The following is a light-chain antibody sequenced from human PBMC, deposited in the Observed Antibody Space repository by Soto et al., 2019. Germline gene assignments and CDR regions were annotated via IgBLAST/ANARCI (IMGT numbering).Light chain of an antibody. Sequence: QSLLTQPPSLSAAPGQKVTISCSGSSSNIGGNSVSWYQQLPVTAPKLLIYDDNKRPSGIPDRFSGSRSGTSATLGITGFQTGDEADYYCGSWDSSLSAYVFGTGTKVNV. V-gene: IGLV1-51*01. CDR2: DDN. J-gene: IGLJ1*01. CDR3: GSWDSSLSAYV. CDR1: SSNIGGNS.